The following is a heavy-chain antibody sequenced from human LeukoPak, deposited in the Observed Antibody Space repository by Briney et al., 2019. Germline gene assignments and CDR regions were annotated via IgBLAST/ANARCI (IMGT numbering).Heavy chain of an antibody. Sequence: GGSLRLSCAASGFTFSSYSMNWVRPAPGKGLEWVSAISGSGGSTYYADSVKGRFTISRDNSKNTLYLQMNSLRAEDTAVYYCAKDLKFKQQQGDDYWGQGTLVTVSS. CDR2: ISGSGGST. CDR1: GFTFSSYS. D-gene: IGHD6-13*01. V-gene: IGHV3-23*01. CDR3: AKDLKFKQQQGDDY. J-gene: IGHJ4*02.